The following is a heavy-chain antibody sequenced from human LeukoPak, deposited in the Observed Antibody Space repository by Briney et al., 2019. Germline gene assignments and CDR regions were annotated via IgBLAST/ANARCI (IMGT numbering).Heavy chain of an antibody. Sequence: TGRSLRLSCAGSGFTFSSHAMHWVRQAPGKGLEWVAVISYDGSSKYYADSAKGRFTISRDNSKNTLYLQMNSLRPEDTAVYYCARGVHTTMVVYWGQGTLVTVSS. CDR1: GFTFSSHA. V-gene: IGHV3-30-3*01. D-gene: IGHD5-18*01. J-gene: IGHJ4*02. CDR2: ISYDGSSK. CDR3: ARGVHTTMVVY.